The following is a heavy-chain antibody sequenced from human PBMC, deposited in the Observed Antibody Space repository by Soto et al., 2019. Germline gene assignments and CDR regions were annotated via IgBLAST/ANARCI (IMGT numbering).Heavy chain of an antibody. CDR2: IWYDGSNK. J-gene: IGHJ4*02. D-gene: IGHD6-6*01. Sequence: GGSLRLSCAASGFTFSSYGMHWVRQAPGKGLEWVAVIWYDGSNKYYADSVKGRFTISRDNSKNTLYLQMNSLRAEDTAVYYCARGGAIEQLVAVIDYWGQGTLVTVSS. CDR3: ARGGAIEQLVAVIDY. V-gene: IGHV3-33*01. CDR1: GFTFSSYG.